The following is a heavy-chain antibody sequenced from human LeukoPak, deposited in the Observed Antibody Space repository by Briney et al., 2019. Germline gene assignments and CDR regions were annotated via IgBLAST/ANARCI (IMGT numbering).Heavy chain of an antibody. CDR2: INPNSGGT. D-gene: IGHD3-10*01. CDR3: AKNIWFGESSDAFHI. CDR1: GYTFTGYY. J-gene: IGHJ3*02. Sequence: ASVKVSCKASGYTFTGYYMHWVRQAPGQGLEWMGWINPNSGGTNYAQKFRGRVTMTRDTSISTAYMELSRLRFDDTAAYYCAKNIWFGESSDAFHIWGQGTMVTVSS. V-gene: IGHV1-2*02.